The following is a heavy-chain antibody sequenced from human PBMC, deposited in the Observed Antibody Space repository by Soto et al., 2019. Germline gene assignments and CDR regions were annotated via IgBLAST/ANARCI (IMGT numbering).Heavy chain of an antibody. CDR2: INGDGRTT. CDR1: GFTFSSYW. J-gene: IGHJ4*02. Sequence: PGGSLRLSCAGSGFTFSSYWMHWVRQAPGKGLVWVSRINGDGRTTSYADSVKGRFTISRDNAKNTLYLQMSSLTAEDTAVYYCTRANDYSNPNFDSWGQGTLVTVSS. V-gene: IGHV3-74*01. D-gene: IGHD4-4*01. CDR3: TRANDYSNPNFDS.